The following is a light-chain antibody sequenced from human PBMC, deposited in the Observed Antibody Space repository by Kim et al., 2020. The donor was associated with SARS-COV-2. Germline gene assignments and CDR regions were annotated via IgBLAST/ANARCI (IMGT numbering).Light chain of an antibody. Sequence: QAVVTQEPSLTVSPGGTVTLTCASSTGAVTSGYYPNWLQQKPGQAPRTLIYNARNKHSWTPARFSRSLLGGKAALTLSGVQPEDEAEYYCLLYSGGVVVFGGGTQLTVL. CDR2: NAR. V-gene: IGLV7-43*01. CDR3: LLYSGGVVV. J-gene: IGLJ2*01. CDR1: TGAVTSGYY.